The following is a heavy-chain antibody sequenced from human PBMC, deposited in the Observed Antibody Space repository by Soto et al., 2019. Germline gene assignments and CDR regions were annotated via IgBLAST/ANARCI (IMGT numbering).Heavy chain of an antibody. CDR1: GYTFTSYD. J-gene: IGHJ5*02. D-gene: IGHD3-3*01. V-gene: IGHV1-8*01. CDR2: MNPNSGNT. CDR3: AREARRDFWSGYYP. Sequence: ASVKVSCKASGYTFTSYDINWVRQATGQGLEWMGWMNPNSGNTGYAQKFQGRVTMTSNTSISTAYMELSSLRSEDTAVYYCAREARRDFWSGYYPWGQGTLVTVSS.